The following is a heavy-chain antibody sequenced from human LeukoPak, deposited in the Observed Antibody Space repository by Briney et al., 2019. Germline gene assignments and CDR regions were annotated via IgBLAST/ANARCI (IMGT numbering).Heavy chain of an antibody. CDR1: GFTFSGSA. CDR2: IRSKANSYAT. Sequence: GGSLRLSCAASGFTFSGSAMHWVRQASGKGLEWVGRIRSKANSYATAYAASVKGRFTISRDDSKNTAYLQMNSLKTEDTAVYYCTRDGYKDPGGFDYWGQGTLVTVSS. V-gene: IGHV3-73*01. J-gene: IGHJ4*02. D-gene: IGHD5-24*01. CDR3: TRDGYKDPGGFDY.